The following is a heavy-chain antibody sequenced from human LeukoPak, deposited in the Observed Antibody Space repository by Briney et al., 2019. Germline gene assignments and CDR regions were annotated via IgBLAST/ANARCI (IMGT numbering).Heavy chain of an antibody. CDR1: GYSISSGYY. CDR2: IYHSGST. D-gene: IGHD3-22*01. V-gene: IGHV4-38-2*02. J-gene: IGHJ4*02. CDR3: ARVEDYYDSSGYPDFDY. Sequence: PSETLSLTCTVSGYSISSGYYWGWIRQPPGKGLEWIGSIYHSGSTYYNPSLKSRVTISVDTSKNQFSLKLSSVTAADTAVYYCARVEDYYDSSGYPDFDYWGQGTLVTVSS.